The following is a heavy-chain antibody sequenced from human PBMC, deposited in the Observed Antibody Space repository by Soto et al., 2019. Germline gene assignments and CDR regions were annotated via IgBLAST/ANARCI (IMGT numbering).Heavy chain of an antibody. V-gene: IGHV1-69*13. J-gene: IGHJ6*02. CDR2: IIPIFGTA. CDR3: ARNRGYSYGSPKYYYYGMDV. CDR1: GGTFSSYA. Sequence: GASVKVSCKASGGTFSSYAISWVRQAPGQGLEWMGGIIPIFGTANYAQKFQGRVTITADESTSTAYMELSSLRSEDTAVYYCARNRGYSYGSPKYYYYGMDVWGQGTTVTVSS. D-gene: IGHD5-18*01.